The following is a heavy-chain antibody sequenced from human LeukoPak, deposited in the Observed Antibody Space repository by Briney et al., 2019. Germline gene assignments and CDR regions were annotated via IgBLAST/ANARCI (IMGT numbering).Heavy chain of an antibody. D-gene: IGHD1-26*01. CDR1: GFTFSSYG. Sequence: GGSLRLSCAASGFTFSSYGMSWVRQAPGKGLEWVSGISGSGGTTYYVDSAKGRFTISRDNSKNTLYLQMNSLRAEDTAVYYCATSGSYNYWGQGTLVTVSS. J-gene: IGHJ4*02. CDR3: ATSGSYNY. V-gene: IGHV3-23*01. CDR2: ISGSGGTT.